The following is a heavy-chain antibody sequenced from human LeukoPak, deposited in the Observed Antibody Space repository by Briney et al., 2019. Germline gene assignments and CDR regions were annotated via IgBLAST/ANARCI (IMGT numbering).Heavy chain of an antibody. CDR1: GFTFSSYA. V-gene: IGHV3-30-3*01. Sequence: GGSLRLSCAASGFTFSSYAMPWVRQAPGKGLEWVAVISYDGSNKYYADSVKGRITISRDNSKNTLYLQMNSLRAEDTAVYYCARGIRRRLPYYYGMDVWGQGTTVTVSS. J-gene: IGHJ6*02. CDR3: ARGIRRRLPYYYGMDV. CDR2: ISYDGSNK. D-gene: IGHD3-3*02.